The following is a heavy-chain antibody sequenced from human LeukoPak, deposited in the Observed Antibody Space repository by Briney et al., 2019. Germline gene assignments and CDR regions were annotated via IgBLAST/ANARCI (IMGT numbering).Heavy chain of an antibody. Sequence: PGRSLRLSCAASGFTFSSYGMHWVRQAPGKGLEWVAVIWYDGSNKYYADSVKGRFTISRDNSKNTLYLQMNSLRAEDTAVYYCARGVPAYYYDSSGYTDAFDIWGQGTMVTVSS. J-gene: IGHJ3*02. CDR3: ARGVPAYYYDSSGYTDAFDI. D-gene: IGHD3-22*01. V-gene: IGHV3-33*01. CDR1: GFTFSSYG. CDR2: IWYDGSNK.